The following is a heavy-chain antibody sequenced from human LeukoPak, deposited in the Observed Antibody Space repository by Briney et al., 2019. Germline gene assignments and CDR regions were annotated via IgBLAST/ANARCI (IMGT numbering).Heavy chain of an antibody. J-gene: IGHJ4*02. V-gene: IGHV3-23*01. Sequence: GGPLRLSWAASGFTFSSYAMSWVRQAPGKGLEWVSAISGSGGSTYYADSVKGRFTISRDNSKNTLYLQMNSLRAEDTAVYYCAARDGYPRGAFDYWGQGTLVTVSS. CDR1: GFTFSSYA. CDR2: ISGSGGST. CDR3: AARDGYPRGAFDY. D-gene: IGHD5-24*01.